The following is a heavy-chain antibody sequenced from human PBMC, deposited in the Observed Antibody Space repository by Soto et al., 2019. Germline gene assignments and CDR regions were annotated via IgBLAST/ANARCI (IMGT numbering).Heavy chain of an antibody. Sequence: GGSLRLSCAASGFPLSDFYMTWIRRAPGRGLQCLSYISGRGGTIYYADSVKGRFTISRDNAKNSLDLQMDGLRGDDTGVYYCSRTTWELAVRFDYWGQGALVTVAS. V-gene: IGHV3-11*01. CDR3: SRTTWELAVRFDY. CDR2: ISGRGGTI. CDR1: GFPLSDFY. J-gene: IGHJ4*02. D-gene: IGHD4-4*01.